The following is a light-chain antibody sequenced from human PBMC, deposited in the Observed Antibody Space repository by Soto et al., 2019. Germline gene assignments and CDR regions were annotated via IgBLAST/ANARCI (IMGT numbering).Light chain of an antibody. CDR3: QHYGSTVYT. CDR1: QSVGSNY. J-gene: IGKJ2*01. Sequence: DIVLTQSPGTLSLSPGERATLSCRASQSVGSNYLAWYQQKPGQAPRLLIYGAFSRATGIPDRFSGSGSGTDFTLTITRLEPEDFAVYYCQHYGSTVYTFGQGNKLEIK. CDR2: GAF. V-gene: IGKV3-20*01.